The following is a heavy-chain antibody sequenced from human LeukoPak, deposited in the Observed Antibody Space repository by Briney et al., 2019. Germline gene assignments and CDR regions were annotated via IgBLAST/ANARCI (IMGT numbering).Heavy chain of an antibody. CDR1: GGSFSGYY. CDR2: INHSGST. CDR3: ARAYYSSSGDP. V-gene: IGHV4-34*01. Sequence: SETLSLTCAVYGGSFSGYYWSWIRQPPGKGLEWIGEINHSGSTNYNPSLKSRVTISVDTSKNQFSLKLSSVTAADTAVYYCARAYYSSSGDPWGQGTLVTVSS. J-gene: IGHJ5*02. D-gene: IGHD6-6*01.